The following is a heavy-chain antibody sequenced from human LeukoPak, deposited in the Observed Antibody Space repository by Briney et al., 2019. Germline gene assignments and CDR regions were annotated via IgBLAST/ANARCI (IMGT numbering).Heavy chain of an antibody. V-gene: IGHV3-15*01. D-gene: IGHD6-13*01. Sequence: GGSLRLSCAASGFTFSNTWMNWVRQAPGKGLEWVGHVKSKTDGGTTDYAAPVKGRFTISRDNSKNTLYLQMNSLRDDDTAVYYCVRGVGVSRFNYLDSWGQGTLVIVSS. CDR2: VKSKTDGGTT. CDR3: VRGVGVSRFNYLDS. CDR1: GFTFSNTW. J-gene: IGHJ4*02.